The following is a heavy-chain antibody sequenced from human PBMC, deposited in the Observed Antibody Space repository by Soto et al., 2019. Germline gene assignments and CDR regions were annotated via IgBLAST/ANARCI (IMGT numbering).Heavy chain of an antibody. D-gene: IGHD5-18*01. J-gene: IGHJ6*02. CDR2: VIPLFDTA. CDR3: ATGGHNDGYNFLHGMDV. CDR1: GGIFTNNA. V-gene: IGHV1-69*01. Sequence: QVQVVQSGAEVKKPGSSVKVSCKVSGGIFTNNAISWVRQAPGQGLEWLGGVIPLFDTAYYAQIFRGRLRISADGAMTTDYMELSGLTSADTAVYFCATGGHNDGYNFLHGMDVWGQGTTVTVS.